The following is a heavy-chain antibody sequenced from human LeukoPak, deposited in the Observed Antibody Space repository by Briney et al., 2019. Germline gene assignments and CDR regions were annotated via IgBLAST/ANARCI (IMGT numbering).Heavy chain of an antibody. CDR1: GGSISSGDYY. D-gene: IGHD1-1*01. CDR2: IYYSGST. V-gene: IGHV4-30-4*08. J-gene: IGHJ5*02. CDR3: ARAPWTRLNWFDP. Sequence: PSETLSLTCTVSGGSISSGDYYWSWIRQPPGKGLEWIGYIYYSGSTYYNPSLKSRVTISVDTSKNQFSLKLSSVTAADTAVYYCARAPWTRLNWFDPWGQGTLVTVSS.